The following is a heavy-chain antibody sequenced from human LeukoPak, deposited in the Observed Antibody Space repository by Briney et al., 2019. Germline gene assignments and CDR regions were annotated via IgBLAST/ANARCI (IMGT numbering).Heavy chain of an antibody. D-gene: IGHD1-26*01. Sequence: GGSLRLSCAASGFTFSSYWMHWVRQAPGKGLVWVSRINSDGSSTSYADSAKGRFTISRDNSKNTLYLQMNSLRAEDTAVYYCARAIGYSGSYYFDYWGQGTLVTVSS. J-gene: IGHJ4*02. V-gene: IGHV3-74*01. CDR1: GFTFSSYW. CDR2: INSDGSST. CDR3: ARAIGYSGSYYFDY.